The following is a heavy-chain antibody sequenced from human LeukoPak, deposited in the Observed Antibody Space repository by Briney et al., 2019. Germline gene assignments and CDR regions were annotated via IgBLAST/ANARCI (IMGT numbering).Heavy chain of an antibody. CDR3: ARDKWLTTTHYFDY. CDR1: GFTFSSYS. D-gene: IGHD4-11*01. CDR2: ISSSSSTI. J-gene: IGHJ4*02. Sequence: GGSLRLSCAASGFTFSSYSMNWVRQAPGKGLEWVSYISSSSSTIYYADSVKGRFTISRDSAKNSLYLQMNSLRAEDTAVYYCARDKWLTTTHYFDYWGQGTLVTVSS. V-gene: IGHV3-48*01.